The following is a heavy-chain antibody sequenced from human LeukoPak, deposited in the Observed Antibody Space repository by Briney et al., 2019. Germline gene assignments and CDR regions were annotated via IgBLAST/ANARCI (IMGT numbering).Heavy chain of an antibody. D-gene: IGHD3-9*01. CDR3: AKCILTGYYKGYMDV. J-gene: IGHJ6*03. V-gene: IGHV3-23*01. Sequence: GGTLRLSCAASGFTFSSYAMSWVRQAPGKGLEWVSAISGSGGSTYYADSVKGRFTISRDNSKNTLYLQMNSLRAEDTAVYYCAKCILTGYYKGYMDVWGKGTTVTISS. CDR1: GFTFSSYA. CDR2: ISGSGGST.